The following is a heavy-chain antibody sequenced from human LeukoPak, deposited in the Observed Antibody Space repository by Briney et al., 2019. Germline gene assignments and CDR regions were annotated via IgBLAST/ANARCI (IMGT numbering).Heavy chain of an antibody. D-gene: IGHD3-3*01. CDR3: AGGSGWTTNY. Sequence: PGGSLRLSCAASGFTFSSYSMNWVRQAPGKGLEWVANIKQDGSEQNYVDSVKGRFTVSRDNAKNLLYLQMNSLRVEDTAVYYCAGGSGWTTNYWGQGTLVTVSS. CDR1: GFTFSSYS. CDR2: IKQDGSEQ. V-gene: IGHV3-7*04. J-gene: IGHJ4*02.